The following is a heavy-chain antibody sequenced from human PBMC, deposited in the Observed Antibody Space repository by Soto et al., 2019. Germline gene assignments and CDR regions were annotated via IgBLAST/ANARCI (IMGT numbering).Heavy chain of an antibody. J-gene: IGHJ6*02. CDR3: AKDSQISTISGELYYGMDV. CDR2: ISGSGDST. Sequence: GGSLILSCAASKFTFSNYAMSWVRQAPGKGLEWVSAISGSGDSTYYADSVKGRFTISRDNSKNTLYLQMNSLRAEDTAVYYCAKDSQISTISGELYYGMDVWGQGTTV. V-gene: IGHV3-23*01. CDR1: KFTFSNYA. D-gene: IGHD1-7*01.